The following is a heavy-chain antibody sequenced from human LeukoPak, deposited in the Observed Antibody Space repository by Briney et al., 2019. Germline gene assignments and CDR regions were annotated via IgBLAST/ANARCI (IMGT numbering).Heavy chain of an antibody. CDR1: GGSISSSNYY. Sequence: SETLSLTCSVSGGSISSSNYYWGWIRQPPGKGLGWITSIYYSGTTYYNPSLKSRVTISEDTSKNQFSLRLSSVTAADTAVYYCARHGGGGGYYDSSGYYLGYWGQGTLVTVSS. CDR2: IYYSGTT. V-gene: IGHV4-39*01. CDR3: ARHGGGGGYYDSSGYYLGY. D-gene: IGHD3-22*01. J-gene: IGHJ4*02.